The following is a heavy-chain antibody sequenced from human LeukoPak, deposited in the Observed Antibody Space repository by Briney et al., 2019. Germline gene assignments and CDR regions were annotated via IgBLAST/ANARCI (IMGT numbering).Heavy chain of an antibody. CDR3: ARGADILTGYSGLDY. CDR2: ISSSGSTI. J-gene: IGHJ4*02. CDR1: GFTFSSYE. Sequence: GRSLRLSCAASGFTFSSYEMNWVRQAPGKGLEWVSYISSSGSTIYYTDSVKCRFTISRDKAKNSLYLQMNSLRAEDTAVYYFARGADILTGYSGLDYWGQGTLVTVSS. V-gene: IGHV3-48*03. D-gene: IGHD3-9*01.